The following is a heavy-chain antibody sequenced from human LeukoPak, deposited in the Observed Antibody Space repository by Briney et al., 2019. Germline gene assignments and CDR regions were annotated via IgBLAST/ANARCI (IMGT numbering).Heavy chain of an antibody. D-gene: IGHD2-2*01. CDR1: GGTFSSYA. V-gene: IGHV1-69*05. Sequence: GASVKVSCKASGGTFSSYAISWVRRAPGQGLEWMGGIIPIFGTANYAQKFQGRVTITTDESTSTAYMELSSLRSEDTAVYYCARSGIDIVVVPGNPHYYMDVWGKGTTVTVSS. J-gene: IGHJ6*03. CDR2: IIPIFGTA. CDR3: ARSGIDIVVVPGNPHYYMDV.